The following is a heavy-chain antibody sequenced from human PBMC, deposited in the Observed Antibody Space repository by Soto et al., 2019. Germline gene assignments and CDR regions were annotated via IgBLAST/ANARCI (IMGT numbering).Heavy chain of an antibody. CDR2: IIPIFGTA. D-gene: IGHD2-15*01. CDR3: ARAPKYCSGGSCYHRPPYYFDY. CDR1: GGTFSSYA. V-gene: IGHV1-69*13. Sequence: ASVKVSCKASGGTFSSYAISWVRQAPGQGLEWMGGIIPIFGTANYAQKVQGRVTITADESTSTAYMELSSLRSEDTAVYYCARAPKYCSGGSCYHRPPYYFDYWGQGTLVTVSS. J-gene: IGHJ4*02.